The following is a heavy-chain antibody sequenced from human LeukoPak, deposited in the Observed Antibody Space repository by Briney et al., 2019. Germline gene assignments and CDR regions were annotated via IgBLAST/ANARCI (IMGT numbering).Heavy chain of an antibody. CDR3: ARDRPVAFFDY. V-gene: IGHV3-33*01. CDR2: IWYDGSNK. J-gene: IGHJ4*02. D-gene: IGHD2-15*01. Sequence: GRSLRLSCAASGFTFSSYSMHWVRQAPGKGLEWVAVIWYDGSNKYYADSVKGRFTISRDNSKNTLYLQMNSLRAEDTAVYYCARDRPVAFFDYWGQGTLVTVSS. CDR1: GFTFSSYS.